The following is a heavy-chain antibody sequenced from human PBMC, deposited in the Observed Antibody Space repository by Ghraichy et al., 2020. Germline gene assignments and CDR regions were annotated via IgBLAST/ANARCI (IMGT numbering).Heavy chain of an antibody. CDR2: IKSNSGET. CDR3: AREGGNYYGDAFDF. V-gene: IGHV1-2*06. CDR1: GYPFTGYS. Sequence: ASVKVSCKTSGYPFTGYSIHWVRQAPGQGLEWMGRIKSNSGETRYVEKFRGRVTMTRDTSTSTVYMQLTSLTPDDTAVYYCAREGGNYYGDAFDFWGQGTKVTVSS. J-gene: IGHJ3*01. D-gene: IGHD3-10*01.